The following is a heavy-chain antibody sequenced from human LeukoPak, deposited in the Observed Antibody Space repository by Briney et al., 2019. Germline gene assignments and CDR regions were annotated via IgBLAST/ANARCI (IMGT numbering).Heavy chain of an antibody. CDR2: TSHDGSDK. J-gene: IGHJ1*01. CDR1: GFIFSNYA. V-gene: IGHV3-30-3*01. CDR3: ARDRGLKEQLVGYFQH. Sequence: GRSLRLSCAASGFIFSNYAMHWVRQAPGKGLEWMAVTSHDGSDKYYADSVKGRFTMSRDNSKNKVYLQMHSLRAEDTAIYYCARDRGLKEQLVGYFQHWGQGTLVTVSS. D-gene: IGHD6-13*01.